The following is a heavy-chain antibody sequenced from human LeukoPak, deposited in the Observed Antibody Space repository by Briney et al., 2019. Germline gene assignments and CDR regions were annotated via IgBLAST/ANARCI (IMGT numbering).Heavy chain of an antibody. Sequence: ASVKVSCKASGYTFTGYYMHWVRQAPGQGLEWMGWINPNSGGTNYAQKFQGRVTMTRDTSISTAYMELSRLRSDDTAVYYCARDKYCGRDCYSSIFDYWGQGTLVTVSS. D-gene: IGHD2-21*02. CDR1: GYTFTGYY. J-gene: IGHJ4*02. CDR2: INPNSGGT. CDR3: ARDKYCGRDCYSSIFDY. V-gene: IGHV1-2*02.